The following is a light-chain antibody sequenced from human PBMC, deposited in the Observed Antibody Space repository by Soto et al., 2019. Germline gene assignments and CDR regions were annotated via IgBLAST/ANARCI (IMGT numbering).Light chain of an antibody. CDR1: QTISSSY. CDR2: GAS. Sequence: EIVLTQSPGTLSLSPGERPTLSCRASQTISSSYLAWYQQKPGQAPRLLIYGASSRAAGIPDRFSGSGSETDFTLTISRLEPEDFAVYYCQQYGSSPWTFGQGTKVDIK. J-gene: IGKJ1*01. CDR3: QQYGSSPWT. V-gene: IGKV3-20*01.